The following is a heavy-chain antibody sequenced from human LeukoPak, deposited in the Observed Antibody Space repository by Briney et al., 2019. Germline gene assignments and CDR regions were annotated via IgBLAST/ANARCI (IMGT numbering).Heavy chain of an antibody. CDR1: GGSISSYY. CDR2: IYYSGST. CDR3: ARHASSGSYSGYYYYYYGMDV. D-gene: IGHD3-10*01. J-gene: IGHJ6*02. V-gene: IGHV4-59*08. Sequence: SETLSLTCTVSGGSISSYYWSWIRQPPGKGLEWIGYIYYSGSTNYNPSLKSRVTISVDTSKNQFSLKLSSVTAADTAVYYCARHASSGSYSGYYYYYYGMDVWGQGTTVTVSS.